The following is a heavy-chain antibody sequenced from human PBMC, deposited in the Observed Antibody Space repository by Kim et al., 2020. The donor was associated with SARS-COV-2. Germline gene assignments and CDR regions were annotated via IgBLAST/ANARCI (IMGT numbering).Heavy chain of an antibody. D-gene: IGHD3-16*02. V-gene: IGHV4-59*09. CDR3: ARGGFMITFGGVIVD. J-gene: IGHJ4*02. Sequence: PSLKSLVTISVDTSKNQFSLKLSSVTAADTAVYYCARGGFMITFGGVIVDWGQGTLVTVSS.